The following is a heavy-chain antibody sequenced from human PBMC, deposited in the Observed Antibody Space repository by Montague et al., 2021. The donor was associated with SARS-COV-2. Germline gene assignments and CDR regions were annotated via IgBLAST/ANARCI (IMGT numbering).Heavy chain of an antibody. CDR2: ISISDDNT. D-gene: IGHD6-13*01. V-gene: IGHV3-23*01. Sequence: SLRLSCAASGFTFSSYAMSWVRQAPGKGLEWVSTISISDDNTYYADSVKGRFTISRDKSKNTLYLQMSSLRAEDTAVYYCAEDRQLVGDDAFDIWGQETMVTVSS. CDR3: AEDRQLVGDDAFDI. J-gene: IGHJ3*02. CDR1: GFTFSSYA.